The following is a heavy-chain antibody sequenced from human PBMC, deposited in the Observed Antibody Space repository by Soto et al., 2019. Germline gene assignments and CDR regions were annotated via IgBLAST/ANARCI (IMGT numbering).Heavy chain of an antibody. J-gene: IGHJ4*02. V-gene: IGHV3-48*01. D-gene: IGHD6-13*01. Sequence: GGSLRLSCAASGFTFSSYSMNWVRQAPGKGLEWVSYISSSSSTIYYADSVKGRFTISRDNAKNSLYLQMNSLRAEDTAVYYCAREYTGASSWLSPFDYWGQGTLVTVPQ. CDR1: GFTFSSYS. CDR3: AREYTGASSWLSPFDY. CDR2: ISSSSSTI.